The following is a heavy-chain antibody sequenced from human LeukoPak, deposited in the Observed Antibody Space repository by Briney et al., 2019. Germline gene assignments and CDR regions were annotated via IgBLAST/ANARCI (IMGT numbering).Heavy chain of an antibody. D-gene: IGHD6-6*01. J-gene: IGHJ4*02. CDR2: ISDSGDRT. CDR1: GFTFSSYA. Sequence: PGGSLRLSCAASGFTFSSYALTWVRQAPGKGLEWVSSISDSGDRTHYADSVKGRFTISRVNSKSTLFLQMSNLRTEDTAVYYCANSSLAWGQGTLVTVSS. CDR3: ANSSLA. V-gene: IGHV3-23*01.